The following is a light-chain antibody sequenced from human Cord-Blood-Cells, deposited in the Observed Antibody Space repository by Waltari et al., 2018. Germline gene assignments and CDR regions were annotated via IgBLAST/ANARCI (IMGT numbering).Light chain of an antibody. CDR2: YVS. Sequence: WYQQHPGKAPKLMFYYVSNRPSGVSNRFSGSKSGNTASLTISGLQAEDEADYYCSSYTSSSTWVFGGGTKLTVL. V-gene: IGLV2-14*03. CDR3: SSYTSSSTWV. J-gene: IGLJ3*02.